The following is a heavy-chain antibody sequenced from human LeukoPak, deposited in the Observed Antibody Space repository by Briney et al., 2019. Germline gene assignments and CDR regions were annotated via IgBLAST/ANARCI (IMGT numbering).Heavy chain of an antibody. Sequence: PGGSLRLSCAASGFSFSNYGMHWVRQAPGKGLERVAVIWYDGSNKYYADSVKGRFTISRDKSKNTLYVQMSSLRAEDTAVYYCARSNNGGWGYCDYWGQGSLVTVSS. J-gene: IGHJ4*02. CDR1: GFSFSNYG. V-gene: IGHV3-33*01. D-gene: IGHD3-16*01. CDR3: ARSNNGGWGYCDY. CDR2: IWYDGSNK.